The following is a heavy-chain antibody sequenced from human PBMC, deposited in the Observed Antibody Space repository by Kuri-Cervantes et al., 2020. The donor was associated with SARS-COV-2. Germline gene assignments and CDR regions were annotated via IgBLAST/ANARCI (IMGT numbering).Heavy chain of an antibody. CDR3: ARDLSWAAAGSLDY. V-gene: IGHV3-30-3*01. J-gene: IGHJ4*02. CDR1: GLTFSSYA. CDR2: ISYDGSNK. Sequence: GESLKSSCAASGLTFSSYAMHWVRQAPGKGLEWVAVISYDGSNKYYADSVKGRFTISRDNSKNTLYLQMNSLRAEDTAVYYCARDLSWAAAGSLDYWGQGTLVTVSS. D-gene: IGHD6-13*01.